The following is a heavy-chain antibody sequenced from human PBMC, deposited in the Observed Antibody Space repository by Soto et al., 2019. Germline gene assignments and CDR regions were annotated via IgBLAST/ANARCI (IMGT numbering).Heavy chain of an antibody. J-gene: IGHJ4*02. CDR1: GYTFTIYY. CDR3: AILLWFGGKYYFDD. D-gene: IGHD3-10*01. CDR2: INPSGGST. Sequence: GASLKVSCKASGYTFTIYYIHWVRQAPGQGLEWMGIINPSGGSTSYAQKFQGRVTMTRDTSTTTVYMELSSLRSEDTAVYYCAILLWFGGKYYFDDWGQGTLVTVSS. V-gene: IGHV1-46*03.